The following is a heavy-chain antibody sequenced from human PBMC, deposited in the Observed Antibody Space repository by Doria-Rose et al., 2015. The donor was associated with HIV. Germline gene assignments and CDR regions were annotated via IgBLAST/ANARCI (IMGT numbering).Heavy chain of an antibody. CDR2: MNPNSGNT. CDR3: ARGITIFGVAGRPNWFDP. Sequence: QVQLVQSGAAVKKPGASVKVSCKASGYTFTSDDINWVRQAPGQGLEWMGWMNPNSGNTGYAQKFQGRVTMTRDTSIKTAYTELSSLTSEDTAIYYCARGITIFGVAGRPNWFDPWGQGTLVIVSS. CDR1: GYTFTSDD. D-gene: IGHD3-3*01. J-gene: IGHJ5*02. V-gene: IGHV1-8*01.